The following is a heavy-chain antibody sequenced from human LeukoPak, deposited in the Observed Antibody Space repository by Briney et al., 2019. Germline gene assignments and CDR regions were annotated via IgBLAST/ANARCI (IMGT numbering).Heavy chain of an antibody. J-gene: IGHJ4*02. CDR2: INPNSGGT. Sequence: GASVKVSCKASGYTFTGYYMHWVRQAPGQGLEWMGWINPNSGGTNYAQKFQGRVTMTRDTSISTAYMELSRLRSDDTAVYYCAREDTAMVTSPFDYWGQGTLVTVSS. CDR1: GYTFTGYY. V-gene: IGHV1-2*02. CDR3: AREDTAMVTSPFDY. D-gene: IGHD5-18*01.